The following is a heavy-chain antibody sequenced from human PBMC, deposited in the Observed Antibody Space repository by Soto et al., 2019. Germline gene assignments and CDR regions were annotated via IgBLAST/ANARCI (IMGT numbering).Heavy chain of an antibody. D-gene: IGHD3-9*01. J-gene: IGHJ5*02. CDR1: GGTFSSYT. V-gene: IGHV1-69*04. Sequence: ASVKVSCKASGGTFSSYTISWVRQAPGQGLEWMGRIIPILGIANYAQKFQGRVTITADKSTSTAYMELSSLRSEDTAVYYCARELDDYDILTGYYSNWFDPWGQGTLVTVSS. CDR2: IIPILGIA. CDR3: ARELDDYDILTGYYSNWFDP.